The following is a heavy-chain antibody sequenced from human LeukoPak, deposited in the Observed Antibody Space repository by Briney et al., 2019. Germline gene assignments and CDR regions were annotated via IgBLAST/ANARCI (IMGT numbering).Heavy chain of an antibody. CDR2: IYYSGSP. J-gene: IGHJ6*03. D-gene: IGHD4-17*01. CDR1: GGSISSSSYY. V-gene: IGHV4-39*01. Sequence: PSETLSLTCTVSGGSISSSSYYWGWIRQPPGKGLEWIGSIYYSGSPYYNPSLKSRVTISVDTSKKQFSLKLSSVTAADTAVYYCARQGDYGIGYVYYYYYYMDVWGKGTTVTISS. CDR3: ARQGDYGIGYVYYYYYYMDV.